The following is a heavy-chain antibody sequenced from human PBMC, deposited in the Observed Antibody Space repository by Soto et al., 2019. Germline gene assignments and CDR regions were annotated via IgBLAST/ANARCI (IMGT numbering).Heavy chain of an antibody. CDR3: ARGRRWYDFWSGYSPVYYYYGMDV. CDR2: INHSGST. V-gene: IGHV4-34*01. J-gene: IGHJ6*02. D-gene: IGHD3-3*01. Sequence: SETLSLTCAVYGGSFSGYYWSWIRQPPGKGLEWIGEINHSGSTNYNPSLKSRVTISVDTSKNQFSLKLSSVTAADTAVYYCARGRRWYDFWSGYSPVYYYYGMDVWGQGTTVTVSS. CDR1: GGSFSGYY.